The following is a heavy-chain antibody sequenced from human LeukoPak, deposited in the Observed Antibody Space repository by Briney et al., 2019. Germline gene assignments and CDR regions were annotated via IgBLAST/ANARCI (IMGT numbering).Heavy chain of an antibody. J-gene: IGHJ4*02. CDR1: GFDFSHYA. CDR2: ISYNGGTK. V-gene: IGHV3-30*04. Sequence: GGSLRLSCTASGFDFSHYAIHWVRQAPGKGLEWVSLISYNGGTKYYAESVKGRFTIDRDNSKNTLFLHMNSLRAEDTAVYSCAKGYYGSGSYGWFDYWGQGTLVTVSS. D-gene: IGHD3-10*01. CDR3: AKGYYGSGSYGWFDY.